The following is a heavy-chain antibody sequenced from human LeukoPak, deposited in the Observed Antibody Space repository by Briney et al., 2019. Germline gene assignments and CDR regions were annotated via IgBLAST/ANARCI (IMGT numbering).Heavy chain of an antibody. CDR3: MRGLLVPAVTRHWYFDL. V-gene: IGHV4-34*01. Sequence: SETLSLTCAVYGGSFRGYYWNWVHQPPGKGLEWIGEIDHSGSTNYNSSLESRVTISVDTSKNQFSLKLSSVTAADTAIYFCMRGLLVPAVTRHWYFDLWGRGTLVTVPS. CDR1: GGSFRGYY. CDR2: IDHSGST. J-gene: IGHJ2*01. D-gene: IGHD2-2*01.